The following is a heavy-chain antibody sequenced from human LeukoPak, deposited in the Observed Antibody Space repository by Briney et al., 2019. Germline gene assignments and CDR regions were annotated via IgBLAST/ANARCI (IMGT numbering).Heavy chain of an antibody. Sequence: PGGSLRLSCAASGFTFSSYEMNWVRQAPGKGLEWVSYISSSGYTIHYADSVKGRFTISRDNTKNLLYLQMNSLRAEDTAVYFCARAPYYYDSSGYFQHWGQGTLVTVSS. CDR2: ISSSGYTI. V-gene: IGHV3-48*03. D-gene: IGHD3-22*01. J-gene: IGHJ1*01. CDR1: GFTFSSYE. CDR3: ARAPYYYDSSGYFQH.